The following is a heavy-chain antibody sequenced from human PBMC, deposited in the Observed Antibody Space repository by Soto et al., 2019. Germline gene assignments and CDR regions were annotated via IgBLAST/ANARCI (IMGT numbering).Heavy chain of an antibody. CDR1: GETFINYG. J-gene: IGHJ6*02. CDR2: ISDYNGNT. V-gene: IGHV1-18*01. CDR3: AREGYYSGSGSYAPPRYYGMDV. Sequence: SVKVCCKAVGETFINYGISWVRQAPGQGLEWMGWISDYNGNTYYEKEFQGRVTMTTDTSTRTAYMELKSLRSDDTAVYYCAREGYYSGSGSYAPPRYYGMDVWGQGTTVTVSS. D-gene: IGHD3-10*01.